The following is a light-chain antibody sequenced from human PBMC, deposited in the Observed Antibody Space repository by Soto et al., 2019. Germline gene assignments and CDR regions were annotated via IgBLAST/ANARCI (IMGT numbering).Light chain of an antibody. Sequence: ENVLTQSPGTLSLSPGERATLSCRASQSVSSDYLAWYQQKPGQPPRLLIYEASTRAIGIPGRFSGSGSGTEFTLTISRLEPEDFAVYFCQHFGNSPLWTFGQGTKVEVK. CDR3: QHFGNSPLWT. CDR1: QSVSSDY. J-gene: IGKJ1*01. V-gene: IGKV3-20*01. CDR2: EAS.